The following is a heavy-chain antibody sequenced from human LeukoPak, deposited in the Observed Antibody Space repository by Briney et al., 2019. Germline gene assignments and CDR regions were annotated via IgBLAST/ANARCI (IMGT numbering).Heavy chain of an antibody. D-gene: IGHD1-7*01. CDR2: INPNSGGT. CDR1: GYTFTVYY. Sequence: ASLKVSCKPSGYTFTVYYMHWVRQSPEQGLEWMGWINPNSGGTNYAQKFQGRVTMTRDTSISTAYMELSRLRSDDTAVYYCARGRTGTTDYWGQGTLVTVSS. J-gene: IGHJ4*02. CDR3: ARGRTGTTDY. V-gene: IGHV1-2*02.